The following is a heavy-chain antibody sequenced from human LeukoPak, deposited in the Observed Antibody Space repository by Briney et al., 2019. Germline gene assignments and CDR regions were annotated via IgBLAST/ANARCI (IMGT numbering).Heavy chain of an antibody. D-gene: IGHD3-3*01. V-gene: IGHV4-34*01. J-gene: IGHJ3*02. CDR1: GGSFSGYY. CDR2: INHSGST. CDR3: ARSGNVLRFLEWLLFRAFDI. Sequence: PSETLSLTCAVYGGSFSGYYWSWLRQPPGKGLEWIGEINHSGSTNYNPSLKSRVTISVDTSKNQFSLKLSSVTAADTAVYYCARSGNVLRFLEWLLFRAFDIWGQGTMVTVSS.